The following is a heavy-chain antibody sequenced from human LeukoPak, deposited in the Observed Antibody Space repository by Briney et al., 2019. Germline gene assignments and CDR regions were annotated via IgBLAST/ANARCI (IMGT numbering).Heavy chain of an antibody. D-gene: IGHD5-18*01. V-gene: IGHV3-49*04. CDR2: IRSKAYGGTT. CDR1: GFTFGDHA. Sequence: QTGGSLRLSCTASGFTFGDHAMSWVRQAPGKGLEWVGFIRSKAYGGTTEYAASVKGRFTISRDDSKSIAYLQMNSLKTEDTAVYYCARGPIQLWIHNGVDVWGQGTTVTVSS. J-gene: IGHJ6*02. CDR3: ARGPIQLWIHNGVDV.